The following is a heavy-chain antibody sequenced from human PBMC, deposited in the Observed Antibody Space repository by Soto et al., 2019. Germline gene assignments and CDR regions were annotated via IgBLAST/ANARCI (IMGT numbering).Heavy chain of an antibody. D-gene: IGHD2-15*01. V-gene: IGHV4-31*03. CDR1: GGSISSGGYY. CDR2: IYYSGST. J-gene: IGHJ5*02. Sequence: QVQLQESGPGLVKPSQTLSLTCTVSGGSISSGGYYWSWIRQHPGKGLEWIGYIYYSGSTYYNPSLKSRVTISVDTSKNKFSLKLSSVTAADTAVYYCATRQAANNWFDPWGQGTLVTVSS. CDR3: ATRQAANNWFDP.